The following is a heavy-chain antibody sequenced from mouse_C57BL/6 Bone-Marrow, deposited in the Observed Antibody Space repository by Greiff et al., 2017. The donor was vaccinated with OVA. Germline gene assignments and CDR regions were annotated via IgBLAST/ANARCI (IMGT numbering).Heavy chain of an antibody. CDR1: GFNIKDDY. J-gene: IGHJ2*01. V-gene: IGHV14-4*01. D-gene: IGHD1-1*01. CDR2: IDPENGDT. Sequence: DVQLQESGAELVRPGASVKLSCTASGFNIKDDYMHWVKQRPEQGLEWIGWIDPENGDTEYASKFQGKATITADTSSNTAYLQLSSLTSEDTAVYYCTIYYYGSSEDFDYWGQGTTLTVSS. CDR3: TIYYYGSSEDFDY.